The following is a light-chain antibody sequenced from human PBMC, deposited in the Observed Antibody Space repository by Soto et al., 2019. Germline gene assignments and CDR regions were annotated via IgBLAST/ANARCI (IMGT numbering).Light chain of an antibody. CDR3: QQYMSYS. CDR1: QGISNW. CDR2: DAS. J-gene: IGKJ1*01. Sequence: DIQMTQSPSTLSASVGDRVTITCRASQGISNWLAWYQQKPGKAPKLLIYDASTLEGGVPSRFSGSGSGTESTLTISSLLPDDFATYYCQQYMSYSFGQGTKVDIK. V-gene: IGKV1-5*01.